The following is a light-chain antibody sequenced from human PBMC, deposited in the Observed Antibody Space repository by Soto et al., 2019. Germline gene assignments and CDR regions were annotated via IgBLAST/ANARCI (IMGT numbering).Light chain of an antibody. CDR3: SAYAGSNKLV. CDR2: EVT. V-gene: IGLV2-8*01. Sequence: QSVLTQPSSASGSPGESVTMSCTGTSRDIGASVYVSWVQQHPGKAPKLLIYEVTKRPSGVPDRFSGSRSGNTASLTVSGLQVEDEADYYCSAYAGSNKLVFGGGTKLTVL. CDR1: SRDIGASVY. J-gene: IGLJ2*01.